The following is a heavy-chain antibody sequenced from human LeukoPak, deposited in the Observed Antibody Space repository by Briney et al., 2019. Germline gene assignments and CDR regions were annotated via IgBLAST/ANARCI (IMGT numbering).Heavy chain of an antibody. CDR1: GFISSNYG. Sequence: GGSLRLSCAASGFISSNYGIYWVRQAPGMAPEWVAVIWYDGSNKFYADSVKGRFTISRDNSNNTLYLQMSSLRVEDPAVYYCARGRGSSHYYYYMDVWGKGTTVTVSS. J-gene: IGHJ6*03. CDR2: IWYDGSNK. CDR3: ARGRGSSHYYYYMDV. D-gene: IGHD6-6*01. V-gene: IGHV3-33*07.